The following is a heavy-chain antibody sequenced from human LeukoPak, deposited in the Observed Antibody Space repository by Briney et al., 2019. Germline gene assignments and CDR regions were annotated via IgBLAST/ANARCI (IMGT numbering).Heavy chain of an antibody. D-gene: IGHD3-22*01. CDR1: GGSISSSSYY. CDR3: ARGVSMIVVVIHDWYFDL. Sequence: PSETLSLTCTVSGGSISSSSYYWGWIRQPPGKGLEWFGNIYYSGRTYYNPSLKSRVTISVDTSKNQFSLKLSSVTATDTAVYYCARGVSMIVVVIHDWYFDLWGRGTLVTVSS. V-gene: IGHV4-39*01. CDR2: IYYSGRT. J-gene: IGHJ2*01.